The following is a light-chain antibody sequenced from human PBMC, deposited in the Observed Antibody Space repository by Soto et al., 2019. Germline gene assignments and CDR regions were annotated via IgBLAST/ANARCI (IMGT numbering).Light chain of an antibody. V-gene: IGKV3-20*01. CDR2: GAS. CDR3: QQYGSSPPIT. CDR1: QSVSSSY. Sequence: IVLTQSPGTLSLSPLERATRSCMASQSVSSSYLAWYQQKPGQAPRLLIYGASSRATGIPDRFSGSGSGTDFTLTISRLEPEDFAVYYCQQYGSSPPITFGQGTRLEIK. J-gene: IGKJ5*01.